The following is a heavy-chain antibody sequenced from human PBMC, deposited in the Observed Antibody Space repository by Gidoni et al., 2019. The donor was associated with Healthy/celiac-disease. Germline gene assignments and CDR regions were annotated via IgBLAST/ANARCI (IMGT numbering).Heavy chain of an antibody. D-gene: IGHD4-17*01. CDR2: ISYDGSNK. V-gene: IGHV3-30-3*01. CDR1: SYA. J-gene: IGHJ6*02. CDR3: ASSTSSDYGDYYYYGMDV. Sequence: SYAMHWVRQAPGKGLEWGAVISYDGSNKYSADSVKVRFTISRDNSKNTLYLQMNSLRSEDTAAYYCASSTSSDYGDYYYYGMDVWGQGTTVTVSS.